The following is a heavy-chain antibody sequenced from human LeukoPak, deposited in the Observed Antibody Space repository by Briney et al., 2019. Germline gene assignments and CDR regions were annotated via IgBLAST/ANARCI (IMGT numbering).Heavy chain of an antibody. D-gene: IGHD5-24*01. CDR1: GGSFSGYY. CDR3: ASRDGYKKGDY. CDR2: INHSGST. J-gene: IGHJ4*02. Sequence: TSETLSLTCAVYGGSFSGYYWSWIRQPPGKGLEWIGEINHSGSTNYNPSLKSRVTISVDTSKNQFSLKLSSVTTADTAVYYCASRDGYKKGDYWGQGTLVTVSS. V-gene: IGHV4-34*01.